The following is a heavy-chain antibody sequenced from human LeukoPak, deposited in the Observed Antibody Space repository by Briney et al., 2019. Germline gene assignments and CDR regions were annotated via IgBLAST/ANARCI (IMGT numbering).Heavy chain of an antibody. CDR3: AKVGAIAARPEY. Sequence: GRSLRLSCAASGFTFSRCTMHWVRQAPGKGLEWVALISKDGSTLNYAASVKGRFTISRDNSNNMVYLQMNSLRAEDTAVYYCAKVGAIAARPEYWGQGTLVTVSS. CDR2: ISKDGSTL. D-gene: IGHD6-6*01. CDR1: GFTFSRCT. J-gene: IGHJ4*02. V-gene: IGHV3-30-3*01.